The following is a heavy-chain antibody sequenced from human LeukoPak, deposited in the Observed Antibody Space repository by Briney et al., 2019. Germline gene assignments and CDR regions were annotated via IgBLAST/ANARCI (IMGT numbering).Heavy chain of an antibody. J-gene: IGHJ6*02. CDR2: IIPIFGTA. CDR3: ASRDVFNYQDYYYYGMDV. CDR1: GGTFCSYA. Sequence: GASVTVSCTASGGTFCSYAISWVRQAPGQGLEWMGGIIPIFGTANYAQKFQGRVTITADESTSTAYMELSSLRSEDTAVYYCASRDVFNYQDYYYYGMDVWGQGTTVTVSS. V-gene: IGHV1-69*13. D-gene: IGHD4-11*01.